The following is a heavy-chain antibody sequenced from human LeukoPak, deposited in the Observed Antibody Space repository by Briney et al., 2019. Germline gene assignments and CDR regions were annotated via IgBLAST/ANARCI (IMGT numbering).Heavy chain of an antibody. Sequence: GEALQISCKGSGYSFTTYWIGWVRQMPAKGLEWMGIIYPGDSNTRYSPSSQGQVTISADKSISTAYLQWSSLKASDTAMYYCARLDSSGYYYYGMDVWGQGTTVTVSS. CDR3: ARLDSSGYYYYGMDV. J-gene: IGHJ6*02. CDR1: GYSFTTYW. CDR2: IYPGDSNT. D-gene: IGHD3-22*01. V-gene: IGHV5-51*01.